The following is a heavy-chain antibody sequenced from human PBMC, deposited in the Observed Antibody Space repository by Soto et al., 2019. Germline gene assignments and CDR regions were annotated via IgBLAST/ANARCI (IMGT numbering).Heavy chain of an antibody. J-gene: IGHJ4*02. CDR1: GFTFSSYW. Sequence: EVQLVESGGGLVQPGGSLRLSCAASGFTFSSYWMHWVRQAPGKGLVCVSRINSDGSSTSYADSVKGRFTISRDNAKNPVYLQMNSLRAEDTAVYYCARTSLVVPAATREDYWGQGTLVTVSS. D-gene: IGHD2-15*01. CDR3: ARTSLVVPAATREDY. CDR2: INSDGSST. V-gene: IGHV3-74*01.